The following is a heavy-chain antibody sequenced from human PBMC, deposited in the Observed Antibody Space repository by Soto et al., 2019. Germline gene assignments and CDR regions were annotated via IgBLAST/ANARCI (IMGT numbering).Heavy chain of an antibody. J-gene: IGHJ6*03. CDR1: GYTFTSYA. D-gene: IGHD2-2*01. CDR2: INAGNGNT. Sequence: GASVKVSCKASGYTFTSYAMRWLRQAPGQRLEWMGWINAGNGNTKYSQKFQGRVTITRDTSASTAYMELSSLRSEDTAVYYCARSTDYYYMDVWGKGTTVTVS. V-gene: IGHV1-3*01. CDR3: ARSTDYYYMDV.